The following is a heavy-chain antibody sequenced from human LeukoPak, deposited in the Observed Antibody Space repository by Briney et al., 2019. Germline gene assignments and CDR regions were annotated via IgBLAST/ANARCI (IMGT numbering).Heavy chain of an antibody. Sequence: PGGSLRLSCAASGFTFSSYAMSWVRQAPGKGLEWVSAISGSGGSTYYADSVKGRFTISRDNSKNILYLQMNSLRAEDTAVYYCAKSYYDILTGNSASYYYYGMDVWGQGTTVTVSS. CDR3: AKSYYDILTGNSASYYYYGMDV. CDR1: GFTFSSYA. J-gene: IGHJ6*02. CDR2: ISGSGGST. V-gene: IGHV3-23*01. D-gene: IGHD3-9*01.